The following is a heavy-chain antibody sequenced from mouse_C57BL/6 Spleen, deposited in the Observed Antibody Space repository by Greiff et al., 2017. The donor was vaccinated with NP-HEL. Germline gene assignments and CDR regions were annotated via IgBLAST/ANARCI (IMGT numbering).Heavy chain of an antibody. V-gene: IGHV5-17*01. CDR3: ARRYDYPYYFDY. CDR1: GFTFSDYG. CDR2: ISSGRSTI. D-gene: IGHD2-4*01. Sequence: EVQLVESGGGLVKPGGSLKLSCAASGFTFSDYGMHWVRQAPEKGLEWVAYISSGRSTIYYADTVKGRFTISRDNAKNTLFLQMTSLRSEDTAMYYCARRYDYPYYFDYWGQGTTLTVSS. J-gene: IGHJ2*01.